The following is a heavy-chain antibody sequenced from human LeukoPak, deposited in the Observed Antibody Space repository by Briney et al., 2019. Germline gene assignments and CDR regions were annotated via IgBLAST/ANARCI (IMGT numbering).Heavy chain of an antibody. CDR2: IYYSGST. D-gene: IGHD6-19*01. CDR1: GGSISSSSYY. V-gene: IGHV4-39*01. CDR3: ARHASVSGNWPRPLDY. J-gene: IGHJ4*02. Sequence: SETLSLTCTVSGGSISSSSYYWGWIRQPPGKGLEWIGNIYYSGSTYYNLSLKSRVTISVDTSKNQFSLKLTSVTAAHTAVYYCARHASVSGNWPRPLDYWGQGSLVTVSS.